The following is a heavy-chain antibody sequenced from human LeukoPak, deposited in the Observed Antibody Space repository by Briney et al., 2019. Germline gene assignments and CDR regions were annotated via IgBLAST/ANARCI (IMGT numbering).Heavy chain of an antibody. CDR3: AKVGDSSGWYPDY. CDR2: ISYDGSNK. Sequence: SGGSLRLSCAASGFTFSSYGMHWVRQAPGKGLEWVAVISYDGSNKYYADSVKGRFTISRDNSKNTLYLQMNSLRAEDTAVYYCAKVGDSSGWYPDYWGQGTLVTVSS. CDR1: GFTFSSYG. D-gene: IGHD6-19*01. V-gene: IGHV3-30*18. J-gene: IGHJ4*02.